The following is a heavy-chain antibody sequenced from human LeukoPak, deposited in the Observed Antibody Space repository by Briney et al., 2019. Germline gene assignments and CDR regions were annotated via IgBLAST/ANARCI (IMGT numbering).Heavy chain of an antibody. J-gene: IGHJ6*02. CDR3: ARDVGMDV. Sequence: GGSLTLSCAASGFTFSDYYMSWVRQAPGKGLEWVSYITSSSSYTNYAASVKGRFTISRDNAKNSLYLQMSSLRAEDTAVYYCARDVGMDVWGQGTTVTVSS. CDR1: GFTFSDYY. CDR2: ITSSSSYT. V-gene: IGHV3-11*06.